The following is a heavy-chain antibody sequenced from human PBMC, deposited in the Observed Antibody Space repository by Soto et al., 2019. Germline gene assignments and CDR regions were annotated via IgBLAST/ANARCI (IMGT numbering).Heavy chain of an antibody. D-gene: IGHD1-26*01. V-gene: IGHV4-39*01. Sequence: SETLSLTCTVSGTSISSSDYYWGWIRQPPGKGLEWITSIYYTGMTYYNPSLKSRVTISVDRSKNQLSLKLNSVTAAETAVYYCARHGPTATYYDAFYIWGQGTMVSVSS. J-gene: IGHJ3*02. CDR1: GTSISSSDYY. CDR3: ARHGPTATYYDAFYI. CDR2: IYYTGMT.